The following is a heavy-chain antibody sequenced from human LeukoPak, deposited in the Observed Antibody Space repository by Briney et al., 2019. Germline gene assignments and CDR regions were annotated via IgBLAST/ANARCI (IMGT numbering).Heavy chain of an antibody. J-gene: IGHJ4*02. CDR3: ARDRADGYNYGDYFDN. D-gene: IGHD5-18*01. V-gene: IGHV3-66*01. Sequence: GGSLRLSCSASGFTFSNYAMSWVRQAAGKGLEWVSVIYGSSRTYYADSVKGRFTISRDNSKNTVYLQMDSLRAEDTAVYYCARDRADGYNYGDYFDNWGQGTLVTVSS. CDR1: GFTFSNYA. CDR2: IYGSSRT.